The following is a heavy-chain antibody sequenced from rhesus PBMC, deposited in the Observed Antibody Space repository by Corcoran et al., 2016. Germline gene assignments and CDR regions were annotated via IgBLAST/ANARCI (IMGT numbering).Heavy chain of an antibody. CDR3: ASGYNNYGAADY. CDR2: IYGGSGST. CDR1: GHSISSGYD. Sequence: QVQLQESGPGVVTPSETLSLTCAVSGHSISSGYDWSWIRQPPRKGLEWIGYIYGGSGSTNYNPSLKNRVTISKDTSENHFSLRLSSVTAADTAVYYCASGYNNYGAADYWGQGVLVTVSS. J-gene: IGHJ4*01. V-gene: IGHV4-76*01. D-gene: IGHD4-23*01.